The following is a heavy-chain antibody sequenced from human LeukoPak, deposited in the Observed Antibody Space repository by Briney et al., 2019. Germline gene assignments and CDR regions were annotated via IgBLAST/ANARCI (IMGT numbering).Heavy chain of an antibody. Sequence: ASVKVSCKASGYTFTGYYMHWVRQAPGQGLEWMGWINPNSGGTNYAQKVQGRVTMTRDTSITTAYMELRRLRSDDTAVYYCARTYCSGGSCYPNWFDPWGQGTLVTVSS. CDR2: INPNSGGT. CDR3: ARTYCSGGSCYPNWFDP. V-gene: IGHV1-2*02. J-gene: IGHJ5*02. D-gene: IGHD2-15*01. CDR1: GYTFTGYY.